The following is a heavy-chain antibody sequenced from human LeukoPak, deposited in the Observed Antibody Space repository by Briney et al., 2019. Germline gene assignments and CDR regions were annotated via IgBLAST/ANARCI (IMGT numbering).Heavy chain of an antibody. V-gene: IGHV3-21*01. D-gene: IGHD6-13*01. J-gene: IGHJ4*02. CDR2: ISSSSSYI. CDR1: GFTFSSYS. Sequence: GGSLRLSCAASGFTFSSYSMNWVRQAPGKGLEWVSSISSSSSYIYYADSVKGRFTISRDNAKNSLYLRMNSLRAEDTAVYYCASSGSSHDYWGQGTLVTVSS. CDR3: ASSGSSHDY.